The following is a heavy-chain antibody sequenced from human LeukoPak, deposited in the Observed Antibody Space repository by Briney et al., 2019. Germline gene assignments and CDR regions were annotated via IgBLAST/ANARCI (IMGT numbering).Heavy chain of an antibody. V-gene: IGHV4-31*03. CDR3: ARGSPASSTSFWFDP. Sequence: SETLSLTCTVSGGSISSGGYYWSWIRQHPGKGLEWIGYIYYSGSTYYNPSLKSRVTISVDTSKNQFSLKLSSVTAADTAVYYCARGSPASSTSFWFDPWGQGTLVTVSS. J-gene: IGHJ5*02. CDR2: IYYSGST. CDR1: GGSISSGGYY. D-gene: IGHD2-2*01.